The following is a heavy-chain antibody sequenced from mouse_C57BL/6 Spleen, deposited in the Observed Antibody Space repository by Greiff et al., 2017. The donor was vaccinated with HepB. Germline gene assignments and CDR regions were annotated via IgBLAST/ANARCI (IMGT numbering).Heavy chain of an antibody. Sequence: EVYLVESGGGLVQPKGSLKLSCAASGFSFNTYAMNWVRQAPGKGLEWVARIRSKRNNYATYYADSVKARFTISRDDSESMLYLQMNNLKTEDTAMYDCVRSITTVVGYAMDYWGQGTSVTVSS. CDR3: VRSITTVVGYAMDY. V-gene: IGHV10-1*01. CDR1: GFSFNTYA. J-gene: IGHJ4*01. CDR2: IRSKRNNYAT. D-gene: IGHD1-1*01.